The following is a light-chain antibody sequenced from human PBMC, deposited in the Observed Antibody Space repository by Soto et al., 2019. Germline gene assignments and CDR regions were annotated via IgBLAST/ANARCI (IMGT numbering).Light chain of an antibody. Sequence: QSALTQPASLSGSPGQSITISCTGTSSDIGAYDYVSWFQQHPGKAPKLMIYEVSNRPSGVSNRFSASKSGNTASLTISGLQADDEADYYCCSYASRSTHVFGTGTKLTVL. CDR3: CSYASRSTHV. CDR1: SSDIGAYDY. J-gene: IGLJ1*01. CDR2: EVS. V-gene: IGLV2-14*01.